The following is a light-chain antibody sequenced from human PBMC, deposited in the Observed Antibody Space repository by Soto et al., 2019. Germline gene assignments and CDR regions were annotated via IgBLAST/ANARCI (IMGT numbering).Light chain of an antibody. CDR1: QSISSN. CDR3: QQYNNWPPWT. V-gene: IGKV3-15*01. Sequence: EIVMTQSPATLSVSLGERATLSCRASQSISSNLAWYQQKPGQAPRLLIFGASARAAGIPARFSGSASGTEFTLTISSLQSEDFAVYYCQQYNNWPPWTFGQGTKVEIK. CDR2: GAS. J-gene: IGKJ1*01.